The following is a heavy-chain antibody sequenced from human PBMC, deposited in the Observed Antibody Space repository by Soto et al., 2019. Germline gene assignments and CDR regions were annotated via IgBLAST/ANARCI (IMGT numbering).Heavy chain of an antibody. Sequence: GGSLRLSCVASGFTFSSYWMTWVRQAPGKGLEWVANIRQDGGEKYYVDSVKGRFTISRDNAKNSLYLQINSLRAEDTAVYYCVRNIVVVVAAKVFDLWGRGTLVTVSS. CDR1: GFTFSSYW. CDR3: VRNIVVVVAAKVFDL. V-gene: IGHV3-7*01. D-gene: IGHD2-15*01. J-gene: IGHJ2*01. CDR2: IRQDGGEK.